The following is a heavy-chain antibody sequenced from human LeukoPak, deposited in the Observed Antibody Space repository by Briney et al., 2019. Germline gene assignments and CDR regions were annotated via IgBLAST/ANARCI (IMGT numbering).Heavy chain of an antibody. CDR3: AKGLGGRSGWYWGGFDY. CDR1: GFTFSSYG. V-gene: IGHV3-30*18. J-gene: IGHJ4*02. Sequence: PGRSLRLSCAASGFTFSSYGMHWVRQAPGKGLEWVAVISYDGSNKYYADSVKGRFTISRDNSNNALYLQMNSLRPEDTAVYYCAKGLGGRSGWYWGGFDYWGQGALVTVSS. D-gene: IGHD6-19*01. CDR2: ISYDGSNK.